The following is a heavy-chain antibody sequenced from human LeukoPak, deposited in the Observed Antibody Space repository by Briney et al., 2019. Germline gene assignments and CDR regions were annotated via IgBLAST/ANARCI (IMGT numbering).Heavy chain of an antibody. CDR3: ARVGLYDFWRNYYYGMDV. D-gene: IGHD3-3*01. J-gene: IGHJ6*02. CDR1: GYTFTIYD. CDR2: MNPNSGNT. Sequence: ASVKVSCTAYGYTFTIYDINWVRQATGQGLELMGWMNPNSGNTGYAQKFQGRVTMTRNTSISTAYMELSSLRSEDTAVYYCARVGLYDFWRNYYYGMDVWAKGPRSPSP. V-gene: IGHV1-8*01.